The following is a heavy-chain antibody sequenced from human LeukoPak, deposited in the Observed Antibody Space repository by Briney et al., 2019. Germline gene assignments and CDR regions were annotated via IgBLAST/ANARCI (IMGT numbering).Heavy chain of an antibody. CDR2: IYTSGST. D-gene: IGHD3-16*01. CDR3: AGHWVITCGGPTPWGWFDP. V-gene: IGHV4-61*02. Sequence: SQTLSLTCTVSGGSISSGSYYWSWIRQPAGKGLEWIGRIYTSGSTNYNPSLKSRVTISVDTSKNQFSLKLSSVTAADTAVYYCAGHWVITCGGPTPWGWFDPWGQGTLVTVSS. CDR1: GGSISSGSYY. J-gene: IGHJ5*02.